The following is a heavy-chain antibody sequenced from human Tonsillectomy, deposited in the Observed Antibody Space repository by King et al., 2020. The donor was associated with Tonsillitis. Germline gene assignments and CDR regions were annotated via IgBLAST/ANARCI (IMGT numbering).Heavy chain of an antibody. D-gene: IGHD2-2*01. J-gene: IGHJ3*02. CDR3: ARDPSSDIQLYAFDI. V-gene: IGHV3-53*04. Sequence: DVQLVESGGGLVQPGGSLRLSCAVSGLTVSSPYINWVRQAPGKGLEWVSVIYSGGTTYYADSVKGRFTISRDDSKNTVYLQMNSLRGEDTAVYYCARDPSSDIQLYAFDIWGQGTMVTVSS. CDR1: GLTVSSPY. CDR2: IYSGGTT.